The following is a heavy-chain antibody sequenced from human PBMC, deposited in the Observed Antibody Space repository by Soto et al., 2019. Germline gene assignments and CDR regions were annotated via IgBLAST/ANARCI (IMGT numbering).Heavy chain of an antibody. CDR1: GFSFSGFA. CDR2: ITGTGVSI. CDR3: EKDSHRYGGSYDLDH. Sequence: EVQLLESGGGLVQPGGSLRLSCVASGFSFSGFAMSWVRQAPGKGLVWVSSITGTGVSIYYADSVRGRFTISRDNSKNTMYLQKRDLRGENTARYYWEKDSHRYGGSYDLDHWGRGALVTVSS. V-gene: IGHV3-23*01. J-gene: IGHJ4*02. D-gene: IGHD6-6*01.